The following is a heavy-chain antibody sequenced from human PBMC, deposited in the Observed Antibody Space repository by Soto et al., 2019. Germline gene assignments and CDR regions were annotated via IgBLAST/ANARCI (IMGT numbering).Heavy chain of an antibody. Sequence: ASETLSITCAVSGGSISSGGYSWSWIRQPPGKVLEWIGYIYHSGSTYYNPSLKSRVTISVDRSKNQFSLKLSSVTAADTAVYYCAIGGSSGWFYPWTQGTLVTISS. J-gene: IGHJ5*02. D-gene: IGHD1-26*01. CDR3: AIGGSSGWFYP. CDR2: IYHSGST. CDR1: GGSISSGGYS. V-gene: IGHV4-30-2*01.